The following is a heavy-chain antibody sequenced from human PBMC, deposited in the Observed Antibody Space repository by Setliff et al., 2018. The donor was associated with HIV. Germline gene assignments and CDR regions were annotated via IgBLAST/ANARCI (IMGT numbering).Heavy chain of an antibody. J-gene: IGHJ4*02. Sequence: SETLSLTCTVSGGSISTDYWTWVRQSAGKGLEWIGRIQTSEGTKYNPSLNSRVTVSIDTPKNQFSLDLTSVTAADTAVYYCARWRWQQSEFDCWGQGTLVTVSS. D-gene: IGHD3-3*01. CDR2: IQTSEGT. CDR3: ARWRWQQSEFDC. V-gene: IGHV4-4*07. CDR1: GGSISTDY.